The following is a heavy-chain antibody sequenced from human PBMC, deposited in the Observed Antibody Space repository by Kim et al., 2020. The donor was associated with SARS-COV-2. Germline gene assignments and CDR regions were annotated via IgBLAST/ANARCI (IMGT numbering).Heavy chain of an antibody. D-gene: IGHD4-17*01. J-gene: IGHJ4*02. V-gene: IGHV3-11*05. CDR2: ISSSSSYT. CDR3: ARDLGDYGDYDSYDY. Sequence: GGSLRLSCAASGFTFSDYYMSWIRQAPGKGLEWISYISSSSSYTNYADSVKGRFTISRDNAKNSLYLQMNSLRAEDTAVYYCARDLGDYGDYDSYDYWGQGTLVTVSS. CDR1: GFTFSDYY.